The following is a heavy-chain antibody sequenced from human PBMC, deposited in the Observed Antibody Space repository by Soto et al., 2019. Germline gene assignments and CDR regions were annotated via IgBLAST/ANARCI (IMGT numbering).Heavy chain of an antibody. CDR3: ARDLYYDTSGYYRVGMDV. Sequence: PGGSRRLSCAASVVTFSSHSMNWVRQAPGKGLEWVSSISTSSSFIYYADSVKGRFTISRDNAKNSLYLQMNSLRAEDTAVYYCARDLYYDTSGYYRVGMDVWGQGTTVTVSS. CDR2: ISTSSSFI. CDR1: VVTFSSHS. D-gene: IGHD3-22*01. J-gene: IGHJ6*02. V-gene: IGHV3-21*01.